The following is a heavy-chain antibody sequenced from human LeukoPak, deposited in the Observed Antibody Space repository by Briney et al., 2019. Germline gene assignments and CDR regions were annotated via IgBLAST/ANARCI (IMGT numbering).Heavy chain of an antibody. D-gene: IGHD4-17*01. V-gene: IGHV3-11*01. J-gene: IGHJ3*02. CDR2: ISSSSTTI. Sequence: GGSLRLSCAASGFTFSDYYMSWIRQAPGKGLEWVSYISSSSTTIYYADSVKGRFTISRDNAKNSLYLQMNSLRAEDTAVYYCARGYGDYAFKAIDIWGQGTMVTVSS. CDR3: ARGYGDYAFKAIDI. CDR1: GFTFSDYY.